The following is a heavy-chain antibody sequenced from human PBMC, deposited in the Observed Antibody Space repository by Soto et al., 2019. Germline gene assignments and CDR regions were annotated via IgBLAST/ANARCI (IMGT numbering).Heavy chain of an antibody. CDR2: ISSSSSYI. CDR1: GFTFSSYS. Sequence: EVQLVESGGGLVKPGGSLRLSCAASGFTFSSYSMNWVRQAPGKGLEWVSSISSSSSYIYYADSVKGRFTISKDNAKNSLYLQMKSLRAEDTAVYYCARDPSYDYIWGSSPTPNGFDPWGQGTLVTVSS. J-gene: IGHJ5*02. D-gene: IGHD3-16*01. CDR3: ARDPSYDYIWGSSPTPNGFDP. V-gene: IGHV3-21*01.